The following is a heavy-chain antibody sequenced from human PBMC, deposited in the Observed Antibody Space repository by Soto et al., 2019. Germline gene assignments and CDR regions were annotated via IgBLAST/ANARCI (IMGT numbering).Heavy chain of an antibody. D-gene: IGHD6-25*01. V-gene: IGHV3-74*01. J-gene: IGHJ4*02. CDR1: GFTFSSYW. CDR3: ARANIEAGTLLSY. Sequence: EVQLVESGGGLVQPGGSLRLSCTASGFTFSSYWMHWVRQAPGKGLVWVSRINNDESSTTYADSVKGRFTISRDNAKNTLYLQMNSLRVEDTAVYYCARANIEAGTLLSYWGQGTQVTVSS. CDR2: INNDESST.